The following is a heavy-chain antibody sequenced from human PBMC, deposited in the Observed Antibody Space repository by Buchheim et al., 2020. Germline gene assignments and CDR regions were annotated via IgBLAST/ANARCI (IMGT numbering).Heavy chain of an antibody. CDR3: ARELLLTGNGAFDI. J-gene: IGHJ3*02. CDR2: ISSRGGST. Sequence: EVQLLESGGGLVQPGGSLRLSCVASGFTFSNYAMSWVRQAPGKGLEWVSGISSRGGSTYYGDSVKGRFTISRDNSKNTLWLQMNSLRAEDTAVYYCARELLLTGNGAFDIWGQGT. V-gene: IGHV3-23*01. D-gene: IGHD2-21*02. CDR1: GFTFSNYA.